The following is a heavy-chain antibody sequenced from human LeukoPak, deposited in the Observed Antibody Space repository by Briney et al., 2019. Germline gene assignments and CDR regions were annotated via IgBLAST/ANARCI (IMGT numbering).Heavy chain of an antibody. CDR1: GFTVSSTY. D-gene: IGHD4-17*01. CDR3: ARGTLTTVTYYYYYYMDV. Sequence: GGSLRLSCAASGFTVSSTYMRWVRQAPGKGLEWVSVIYSGGSTYYADSVKGRFTISRDNSKNTLYLQMNSLRAEDTAVYYCARGTLTTVTYYYYYYMDVWGKGTTVTVSS. V-gene: IGHV3-66*01. CDR2: IYSGGST. J-gene: IGHJ6*03.